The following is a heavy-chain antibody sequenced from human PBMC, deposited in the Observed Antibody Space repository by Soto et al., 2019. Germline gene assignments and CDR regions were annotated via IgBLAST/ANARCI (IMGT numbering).Heavy chain of an antibody. CDR2: ISYDGSDK. Sequence: QVQLEESGGGVVQPGRSLRLSCKASGFTFTSYGMHWVRQAPGKGLEWVALISYDGSDKLYADSVEGRFTISRDNSKNTVYSKLNSLRIEDTAMYHCGKFSDIEVPGMGDWFDPWGQGTLVTVTS. CDR1: GFTFTSYG. V-gene: IGHV3-30*18. J-gene: IGHJ5*02. D-gene: IGHD6-19*01. CDR3: GKFSDIEVPGMGDWFDP.